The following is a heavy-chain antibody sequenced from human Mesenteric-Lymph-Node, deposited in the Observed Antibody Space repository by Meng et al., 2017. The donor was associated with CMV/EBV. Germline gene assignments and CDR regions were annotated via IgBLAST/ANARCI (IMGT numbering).Heavy chain of an antibody. D-gene: IGHD2-2*01. CDR2: IYHSGST. CDR1: GYSINSGHF. J-gene: IGHJ6*02. CDR3: ARDVRYCSSTSCYYYYGMDV. V-gene: IGHV4-38-2*01. Sequence: SETLSLTCVVSGYSINSGHFWSWIRQPPGKGLEWIGSIYHSGSTYYNPSLKSRVTISVDTSKNQFSLKLSSVTAADTAVYYCARDVRYCSSTSCYYYYGMDVWGQGTTVTVSS.